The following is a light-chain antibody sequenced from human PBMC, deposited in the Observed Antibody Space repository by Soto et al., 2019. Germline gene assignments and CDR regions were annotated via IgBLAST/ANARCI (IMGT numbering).Light chain of an antibody. CDR1: QSISSY. CDR2: DAS. J-gene: IGKJ4*01. CDR3: QQRSNWPLT. V-gene: IGKV3-11*01. Sequence: VLAKTPDPPSLSSGERATLSFRASQSISSYLAWYQQKPGQAPRLLIYDASNRATGIPARFSGSGSGTDFTLTISSLEPEDFAVYYCQQRSNWPLTFGGGTKVDIK.